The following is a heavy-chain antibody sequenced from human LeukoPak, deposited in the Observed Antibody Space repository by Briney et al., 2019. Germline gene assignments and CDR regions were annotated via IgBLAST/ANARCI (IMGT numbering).Heavy chain of an antibody. J-gene: IGHJ6*03. Sequence: GGSLRLSCAASGFTFSSYSMNWVRQAPGKGLEWVSSISSSSSSYIYYADSVKGRFTISRDNAKNSLYLQMNSLRAEDTAVYYCAVCSSTSCSYYYYYMDVWGKGTTVTVSS. V-gene: IGHV3-21*01. CDR2: ISSSSSSYI. D-gene: IGHD2-2*01. CDR3: AVCSSTSCSYYYYYMDV. CDR1: GFTFSSYS.